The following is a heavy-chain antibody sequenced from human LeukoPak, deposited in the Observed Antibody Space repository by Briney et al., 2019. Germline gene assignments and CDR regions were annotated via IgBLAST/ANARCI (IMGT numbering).Heavy chain of an antibody. CDR3: ARGWSSGYLTY. CDR2: ISSSGSTI. Sequence: GGSLRLSCAASGFSFSDYYMSWIRQAPGKGLEWVSYISSSGSTIYYADSVKGRFTISRDNAKNSLYLQMNSLRAEDTAMYYCARGWSSGYLTYWGQGTLVTVSS. CDR1: GFSFSDYY. V-gene: IGHV3-11*01. J-gene: IGHJ4*02. D-gene: IGHD3-22*01.